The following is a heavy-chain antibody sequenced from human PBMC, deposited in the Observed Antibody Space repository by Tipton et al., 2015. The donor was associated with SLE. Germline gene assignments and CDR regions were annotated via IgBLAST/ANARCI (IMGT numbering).Heavy chain of an antibody. D-gene: IGHD2-8*02. CDR1: GDSITSSPYF. Sequence: TLSLTCAISGDSITSSPYFWGWIRQPPGKGLEWLGVTYYSGNTYFNPSLKNRATIPLDTSKNQFSLKLNSVTAADTAVYYCARGYCSGDVCFGRGYFDYWGQGTQVTVSS. V-gene: IGHV4-39*07. CDR3: ARGYCSGDVCFGRGYFDY. J-gene: IGHJ4*02. CDR2: TYYSGNT.